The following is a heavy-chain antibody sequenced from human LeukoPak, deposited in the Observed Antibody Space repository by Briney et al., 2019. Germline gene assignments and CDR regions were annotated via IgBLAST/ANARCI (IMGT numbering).Heavy chain of an antibody. CDR3: AGRWMGRGYYYGMDV. CDR2: IYPGDSDT. D-gene: IGHD5-12*01. CDR1: GYSFTSYW. J-gene: IGHJ6*02. V-gene: IGHV5-51*01. Sequence: GESLKISCKGSGYSFTSYWIGWVRQMPGKGLEWMGIIYPGDSDTRYSPSFQGQVTISADKSISTAYLQWSSLKASDTAMYYCAGRWMGRGYYYGMDVWGQGTTVTVSS.